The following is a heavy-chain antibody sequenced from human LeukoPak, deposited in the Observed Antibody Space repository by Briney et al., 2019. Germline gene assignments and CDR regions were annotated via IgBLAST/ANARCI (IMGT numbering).Heavy chain of an antibody. CDR1: GGSISSYY. J-gene: IGHJ4*02. CDR3: VRRGQAGYLY. D-gene: IGHD3-16*02. CDR2: INHSGST. V-gene: IGHV4-34*01. Sequence: SETLSLTCTVSGGSISSYYWSRIRQPAGKGLEWIGEINHSGSTNHNPSLKSRVTISVDTSNNQFSLKLSSVTAADTAVYYCVRRGQAGYLYWGQGTLVTVSS.